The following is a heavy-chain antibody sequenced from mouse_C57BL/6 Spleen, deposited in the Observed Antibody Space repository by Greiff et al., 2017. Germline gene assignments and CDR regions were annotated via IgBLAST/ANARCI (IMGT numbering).Heavy chain of an antibody. J-gene: IGHJ2*01. CDR2: IGPGSGST. CDR1: GYTFTDYY. V-gene: IGHV1-77*01. D-gene: IGHD2-4*01. Sequence: VKLQESGAELVKPGASVKISCKASGYTFTDYYINWVKQRPGQGLEWIGKIGPGSGSTYYNEKFKGKATLTADKSSSTAYMQLSSLTSEDSAVYFGARSTMITTYYFDYWGQGTTLTVSS. CDR3: ARSTMITTYYFDY.